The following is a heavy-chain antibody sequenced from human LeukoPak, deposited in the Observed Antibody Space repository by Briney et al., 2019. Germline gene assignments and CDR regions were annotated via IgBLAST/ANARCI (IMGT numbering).Heavy chain of an antibody. J-gene: IGHJ4*02. CDR2: IYPGDSDT. CDR1: GSIFTSYW. Sequence: GASLQISCKGSGSIFTSYWIGWVRQLPGKGLEWMGIIYPGDSDTRYSPSFQGQVTISADKSISTAYLQWSSLKASDTAMYYCARQTDNGPFDYWGQGTLVTVSS. CDR3: ARQTDNGPFDY. V-gene: IGHV5-51*01. D-gene: IGHD2-8*01.